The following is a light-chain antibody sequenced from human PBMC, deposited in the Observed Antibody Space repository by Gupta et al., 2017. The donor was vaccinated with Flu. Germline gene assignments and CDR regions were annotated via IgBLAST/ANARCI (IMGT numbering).Light chain of an antibody. V-gene: IGKV4-1*01. CDR1: QSVLYSSNNKNY. J-gene: IGKJ3*01. Sequence: IVTTPSPDSRAVSPAHRATINCKSSQSVLYSSNNKNYLAWYQQKPGQPPKLLIYWASTRESGVPDRFSGGGSGTDFTLTISSLQAEDVAVYYCQQYYSTPFTFGPGTKVDIK. CDR2: WAS. CDR3: QQYYSTPFT.